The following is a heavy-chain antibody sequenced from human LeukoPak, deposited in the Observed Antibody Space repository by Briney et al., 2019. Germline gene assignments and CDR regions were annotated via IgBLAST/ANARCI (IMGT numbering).Heavy chain of an antibody. V-gene: IGHV3-11*01. CDR3: ARDPILTGYNWFDP. D-gene: IGHD3-9*01. J-gene: IGHJ5*02. CDR1: GFTLSDYY. CDR2: ISSSGSTI. Sequence: PGGSLRLSCAASGFTLSDYYMSWIRQAPGKGLEWVSYISSSGSTIYYADSVKGRFTISRDNAKNSLYQQMNSLRAEDTAVYYCARDPILTGYNWFDPWGQGTLVTVSS.